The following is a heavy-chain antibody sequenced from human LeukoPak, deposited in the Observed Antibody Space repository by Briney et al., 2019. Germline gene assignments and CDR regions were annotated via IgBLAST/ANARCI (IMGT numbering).Heavy chain of an antibody. Sequence: VASVKVSCKASGYTFTSYGISWVRQAPGQGLEWMGWISAYNGNTNYAQKLQGRVTMTTDTSTSTAYMELRSLRSDDTAVYYCARDGGLRYFDWSPQFDPWGQGTLVTVSS. V-gene: IGHV1-18*01. J-gene: IGHJ5*02. CDR2: ISAYNGNT. CDR1: GYTFTSYG. D-gene: IGHD3-9*01. CDR3: ARDGGLRYFDWSPQFDP.